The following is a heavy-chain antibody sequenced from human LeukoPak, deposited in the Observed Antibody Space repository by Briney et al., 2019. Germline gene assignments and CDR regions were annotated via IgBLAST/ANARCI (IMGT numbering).Heavy chain of an antibody. CDR2: INHSGRT. Sequence: SETLSLTCALYGGSFSGYYWSWIRQPPGKGREWIGEINHSGRTNYIPSLKSRVTISVDTSKTQFSLKLSSVTAADTAVYYCARPVSGSSGWYYNYWGQGTLVTVSS. D-gene: IGHD6-19*01. CDR3: ARPVSGSSGWYYNY. CDR1: GGSFSGYY. V-gene: IGHV4-34*01. J-gene: IGHJ4*02.